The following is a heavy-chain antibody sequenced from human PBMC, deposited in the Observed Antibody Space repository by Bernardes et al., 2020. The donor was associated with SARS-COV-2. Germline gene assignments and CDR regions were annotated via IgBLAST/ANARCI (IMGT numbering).Heavy chain of an antibody. D-gene: IGHD2-15*01. CDR1: GFDFNIHS. CDR3: ARGVRNCNGGNCDLAWFDP. V-gene: IGHV3-48*01. J-gene: IGHJ5*02. CDR2: ISPGSKTI. Sequence: GGSLRLSCAASGFDFNIHSMNWVRQAPGKGLEWLSYISPGSKTIFSADSVRGRFTTSRDNAKNSVYLQMNNLRVEDTAVYFCARGVRNCNGGNCDLAWFDPWRRGTLVTVSS.